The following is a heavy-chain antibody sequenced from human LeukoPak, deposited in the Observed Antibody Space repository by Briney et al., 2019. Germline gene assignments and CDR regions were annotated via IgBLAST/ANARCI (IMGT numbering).Heavy chain of an antibody. D-gene: IGHD3-22*01. CDR2: ISGSDDNT. J-gene: IGHJ4*02. Sequence: GGSLRLSCAASGFTFSSYAMSWVRQAPGKGLEWVSGISGSDDNTYYADSVKGRFTISRDNSKNTLYVQVNSPGTEDTAAYYCAKGSYYDSSGSFYFDYWGQGTLVTVSS. CDR1: GFTFSSYA. V-gene: IGHV3-23*01. CDR3: AKGSYYDSSGSFYFDY.